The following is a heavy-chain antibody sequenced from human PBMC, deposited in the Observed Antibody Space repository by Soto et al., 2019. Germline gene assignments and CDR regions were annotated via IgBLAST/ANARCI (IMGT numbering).Heavy chain of an antibody. D-gene: IGHD1-1*01. V-gene: IGHV3-23*01. CDR1: GFTFSSYA. CDR2: ISGSAIST. J-gene: IGHJ4*01. CDR3: VNWNDEDVD. Sequence: EVHLLESGGGFVQPGGSQRLSCVASGFTFSSYAMTWVRQAPGKGLEWVASISGSAISTEYADSVRGRFTISRDNSKNTVFLQMQSLRADDSATYYCVNWNDEDVDWGQGTLVAVSS.